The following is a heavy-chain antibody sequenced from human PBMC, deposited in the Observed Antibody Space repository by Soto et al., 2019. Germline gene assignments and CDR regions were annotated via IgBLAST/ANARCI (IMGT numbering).Heavy chain of an antibody. V-gene: IGHV4-39*01. J-gene: IGHJ6*02. CDR2: IYYSGST. Sequence: ASETLSLTCTVSGGSVSSGSYYWSWIRQPPGKGLEWIGYIYYSGSTYYNPSLKSRVTISVDTSKNQFSLKLSSVTAADTAVYYCAIRSSGSHGMDVWGQGTTVTVSS. CDR3: AIRSSGSHGMDV. CDR1: GGSVSSGSYY. D-gene: IGHD3-10*01.